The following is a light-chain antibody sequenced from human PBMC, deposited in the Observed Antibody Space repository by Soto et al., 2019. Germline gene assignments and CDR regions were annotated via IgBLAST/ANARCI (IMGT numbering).Light chain of an antibody. CDR2: EGS. V-gene: IGLV2-23*01. CDR3: GSDAGSSTFV. Sequence: QSALTQPASVSGSPGQSITISCTGTSSDFGSYNLVSWYQQHPGKAPKLMIYEGSKRPSGVSNRFSGSKSGNAASLTISGHQAEEEADYYCGSDAGSSTFVFGTGTKLTVL. J-gene: IGLJ1*01. CDR1: SSDFGSYNL.